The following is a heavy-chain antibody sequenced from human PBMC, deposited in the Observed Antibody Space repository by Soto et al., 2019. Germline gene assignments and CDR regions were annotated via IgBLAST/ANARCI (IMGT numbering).Heavy chain of an antibody. D-gene: IGHD2-15*01. V-gene: IGHV3-48*02. J-gene: IGHJ4*02. CDR2: ISTSGSTV. CDR3: TREGF. Sequence: GGSLRLSCAGSGFTFNSYTMNWVRQAPGKGLEWVSYISTSGSTVHYADSVRGRFTISRDNARNSVYLQMNSLRDEDTAIYYCTREGFWGQGIQVTVSS. CDR1: GFTFNSYT.